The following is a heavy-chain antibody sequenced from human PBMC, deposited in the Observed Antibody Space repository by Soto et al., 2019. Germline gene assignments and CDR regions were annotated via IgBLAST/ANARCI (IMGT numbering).Heavy chain of an antibody. J-gene: IGHJ6*02. CDR1: GGSISSYY. D-gene: IGHD2-2*01. CDR2: IYYSGST. CDR3: ARSIVVVPAANYGMDV. V-gene: IGHV4-59*08. Sequence: QVQLQESGPGLVKPSETLSLTCTVSGGSISSYYWSWIRQPPGQGLEWIGYIYYSGSTNYNPSLKSRVTISVDTSKNEFSLKLSSATAADTAVYYCARSIVVVPAANYGMDVWGQGTTVTVSS.